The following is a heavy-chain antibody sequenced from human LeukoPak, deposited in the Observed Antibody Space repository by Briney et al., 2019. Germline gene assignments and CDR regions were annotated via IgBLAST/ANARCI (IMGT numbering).Heavy chain of an antibody. V-gene: IGHV3-11*04. D-gene: IGHD3-22*01. CDR2: ISSSRSTI. CDR3: ARDGTNYYDSSGYSDRDAFDI. Sequence: GGSLRLSCAASGFTFSDYYMSWIRQAPGKGLEWVSYISSSRSTIYYADSVKGRFTISRDNAKNSLYLQMNSLRAEDTAVYYCARDGTNYYDSSGYSDRDAFDIWGQGTMVTVSS. CDR1: GFTFSDYY. J-gene: IGHJ3*02.